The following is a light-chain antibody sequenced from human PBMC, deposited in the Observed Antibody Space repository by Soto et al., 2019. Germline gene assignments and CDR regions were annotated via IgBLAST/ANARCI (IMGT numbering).Light chain of an antibody. CDR3: QQYNNWPLT. V-gene: IGKV3-11*01. J-gene: IGKJ4*01. CDR1: QSVSSY. CDR2: DTS. Sequence: EIVLTQSPATLSLSPGERASLSCRASQSVSSYLAWYQQKPGQAPRLLIYDTSNRATGIPARFSGSGFGTDFTLTISSLQSEDFAVYYCQQYNNWPLTFGGGTKVDIK.